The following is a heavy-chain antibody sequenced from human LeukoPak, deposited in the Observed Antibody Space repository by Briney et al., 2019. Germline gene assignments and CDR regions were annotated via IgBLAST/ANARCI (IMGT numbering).Heavy chain of an antibody. Sequence: PSEALSLTCSVSSDSISGYYWSWLRQPPGKGLECIGEIHHSGSTNYNPSLKRRVTLSVDTSKNQFSLKLSSVTAADTAVYYCARSRGWLQSHPLGYWGQGTLVTVSS. J-gene: IGHJ4*02. CDR2: IHHSGST. CDR3: ARSRGWLQSHPLGY. CDR1: SDSISGYY. D-gene: IGHD5-24*01. V-gene: IGHV4-34*01.